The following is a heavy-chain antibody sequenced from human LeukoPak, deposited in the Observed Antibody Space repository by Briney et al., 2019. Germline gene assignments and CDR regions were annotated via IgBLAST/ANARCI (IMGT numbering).Heavy chain of an antibody. CDR2: IKQDEIEK. CDR1: GFTFSNYW. J-gene: IGHJ4*02. Sequence: GGSLRLSCAASGFTFSNYWMSWVRQAPGKGLEWVANIKQDEIEKYFVDSVKGRFTLSRDNAKNSLYLQMNSLRAEDTAVYYCARGYCSGSSCYSGFYFDYWGQGALVTVSS. V-gene: IGHV3-7*01. D-gene: IGHD2-15*01. CDR3: ARGYCSGSSCYSGFYFDY.